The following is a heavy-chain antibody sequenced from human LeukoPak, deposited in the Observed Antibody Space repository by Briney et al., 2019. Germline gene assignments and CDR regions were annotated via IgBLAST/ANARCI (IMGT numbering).Heavy chain of an antibody. J-gene: IGHJ1*01. D-gene: IGHD1-26*01. V-gene: IGHV4-34*01. CDR1: GGSFSGYY. Sequence: PSETLSLTCAVYGGSFSGYYWSWIRQPPGKGLEWIGEINHSGSTNYNPSLKSPVTISVDTSKNQFSLKLSSVTAADTAVYYCARASGSYLQYFQHWGQGTLVTVSS. CDR2: INHSGST. CDR3: ARASGSYLQYFQH.